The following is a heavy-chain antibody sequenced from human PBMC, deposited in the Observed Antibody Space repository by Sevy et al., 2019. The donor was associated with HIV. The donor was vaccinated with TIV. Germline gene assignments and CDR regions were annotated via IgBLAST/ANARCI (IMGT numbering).Heavy chain of an antibody. Sequence: GGSLRLSCAASGFTFSNAWMSWVRQAPGKGLEWVGRIKSKTDGGTTDYPAPVKGRFTISRDDSKNTLYLQMNSLKTEDTAVYYCTTDGYSSSWYPTYYYGMDVWGQGTTVTVSS. V-gene: IGHV3-15*01. CDR3: TTDGYSSSWYPTYYYGMDV. J-gene: IGHJ6*02. CDR2: IKSKTDGGTT. CDR1: GFTFSNAW. D-gene: IGHD6-13*01.